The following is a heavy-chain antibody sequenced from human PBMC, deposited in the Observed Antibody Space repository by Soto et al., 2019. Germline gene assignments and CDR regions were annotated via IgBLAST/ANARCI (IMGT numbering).Heavy chain of an antibody. J-gene: IGHJ6*02. Sequence: ASVKVSCKASGYTFMTYAIYWVRQAPGQRLEWMGWINAGNGNTKYSQKFQGRVTITRDTSARTAYMELRSLQSEDTAVYYCARAIAARLYYCYGMDVWGQGTTVTVSS. CDR3: ARAIAARLYYCYGMDV. V-gene: IGHV1-3*01. CDR2: INAGNGNT. CDR1: GYTFMTYA. D-gene: IGHD6-6*01.